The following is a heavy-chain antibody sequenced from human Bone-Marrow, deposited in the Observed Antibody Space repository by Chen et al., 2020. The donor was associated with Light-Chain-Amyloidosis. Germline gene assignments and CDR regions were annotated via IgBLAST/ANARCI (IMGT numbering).Heavy chain of an antibody. Sequence: SGPGVKKPGESLKISCKGSGYTFPNYWIGWVRQMPGKGLEWMGVIYPDDSDARYSPSFEGQVTISADKSITTAYLQWRSLKASDTAMYYCARRRDGYNFDYWGQGTLVTVSS. CDR1: GYTFPNYW. V-gene: IGHV5-51*01. J-gene: IGHJ4*02. CDR2: IYPDDSDA. D-gene: IGHD5-12*01. CDR3: ARRRDGYNFDY.